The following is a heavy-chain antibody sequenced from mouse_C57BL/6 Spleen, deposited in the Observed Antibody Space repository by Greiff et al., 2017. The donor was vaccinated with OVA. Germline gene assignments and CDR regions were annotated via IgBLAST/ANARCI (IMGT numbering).Heavy chain of an antibody. CDR2: IWSGGST. CDR3: ARIKARDGYVDSWFAY. D-gene: IGHD2-2*01. Sequence: VMLVESGPGLVQPSQSLSITCTVSGFSLTSYGVHWVRQSPGKGLEWLGVIWSGGSTDYNAAFISRLSISKDNSKSQVFFKMNSLQADDTAIYYWARIKARDGYVDSWFAYWGQGTLVTVSA. V-gene: IGHV2-2*01. CDR1: GFSLTSYG. J-gene: IGHJ3*01.